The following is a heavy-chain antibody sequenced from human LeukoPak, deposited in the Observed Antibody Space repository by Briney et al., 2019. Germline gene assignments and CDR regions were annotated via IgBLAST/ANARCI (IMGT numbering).Heavy chain of an antibody. V-gene: IGHV4-31*03. Sequence: PSETLSLTCTVSGGSISSTSYYWGWIRQPPGKGLEWIGYIYYSGSTSYNPSLKSRVTISVDTSKNQFFLKLTSVTAADTAVYYCAGRYFDSVKWFDPWGQGTLVTVSS. D-gene: IGHD3-9*01. CDR2: IYYSGST. CDR3: AGRYFDSVKWFDP. CDR1: GGSISSTSYY. J-gene: IGHJ5*02.